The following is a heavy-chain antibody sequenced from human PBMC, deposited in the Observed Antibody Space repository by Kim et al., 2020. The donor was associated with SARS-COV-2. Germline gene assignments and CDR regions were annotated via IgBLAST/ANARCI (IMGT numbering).Heavy chain of an antibody. CDR3: ARDQYCSGGSCYLDYYYGMDV. D-gene: IGHD2-15*01. CDR1: GYTFTSYA. V-gene: IGHV1-3*01. Sequence: ASVKVSCKASGYTFTSYAMHWVRQAPGQRLEWMGWINAGNGNTKYSQKFQGRVTITRDTSASTAYMELSSLRSEDTAVYYCARDQYCSGGSCYLDYYYGMDVWGQGTTVTVSS. CDR2: INAGNGNT. J-gene: IGHJ6*02.